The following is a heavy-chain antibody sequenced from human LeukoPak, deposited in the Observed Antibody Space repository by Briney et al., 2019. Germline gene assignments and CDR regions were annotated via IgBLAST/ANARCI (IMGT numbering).Heavy chain of an antibody. CDR3: ARESAVGETGFDY. CDR2: IYYSGST. V-gene: IGHV4-31*03. J-gene: IGHJ4*02. CDR1: GGSISSGGYY. Sequence: SQTLSLTCTVSGGSISSGGYYWSWIRQHPGKGLEWIGYIYYSGSTYYNPSLKSRVTISVDTSKNQFSLKLSSVTVADTAVYYCARESAVGETGFDYWGQGTLVTVSS. D-gene: IGHD6-19*01.